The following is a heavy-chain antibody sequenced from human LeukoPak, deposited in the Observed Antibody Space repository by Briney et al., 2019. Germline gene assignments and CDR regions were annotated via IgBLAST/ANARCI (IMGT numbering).Heavy chain of an antibody. J-gene: IGHJ4*02. CDR2: INSDGKTT. V-gene: IGHV3-74*01. Sequence: GGSLRLSCAASGFTFSSYWMSWVRQAPGKGLVWVSRINSDGKTTTYADSVKGRFTISRDNAENTLYLQMNSLSAEDTAVYYCARDYPPDWGQGTLVTVSA. CDR1: GFTFSSYW. CDR3: ARDYPPD.